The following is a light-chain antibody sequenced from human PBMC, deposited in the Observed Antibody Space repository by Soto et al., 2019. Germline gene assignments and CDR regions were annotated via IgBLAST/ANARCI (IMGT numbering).Light chain of an antibody. CDR1: SSDVGGYNY. V-gene: IGLV2-14*01. J-gene: IGLJ1*01. CDR3: SSYTSSSRYV. CDR2: EVS. Sequence: QSALTQPASVSGSPGQSITISCTGTSSDVGGYNYVSWYQQHPGEAPKLMIYEVSNRPSGVSNRFSGSKSGNTASLTISGLQAEDEADYYCSSYTSSSRYVFGTGTQLTVL.